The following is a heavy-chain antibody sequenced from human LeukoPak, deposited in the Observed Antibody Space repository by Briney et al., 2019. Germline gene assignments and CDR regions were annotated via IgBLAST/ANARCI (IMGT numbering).Heavy chain of an antibody. Sequence: GSSVKVSCMASGGTFSSYAISWVRQAPGQGLEWMGRINPNSGGTNYPQKFQGRVTMTRDTSISTAYMELSRLRSDDTAVYYCAILAAAGRGDFDYWGQGTLVTVSS. D-gene: IGHD6-13*01. CDR2: INPNSGGT. J-gene: IGHJ4*02. V-gene: IGHV1-2*06. CDR3: AILAAAGRGDFDY. CDR1: GGTFSSYA.